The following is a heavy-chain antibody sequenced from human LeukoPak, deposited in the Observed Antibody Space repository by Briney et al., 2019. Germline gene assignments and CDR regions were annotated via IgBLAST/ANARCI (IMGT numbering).Heavy chain of an antibody. CDR3: ARDIAAAALDYYYGMDV. V-gene: IGHV3-74*01. CDR2: INSDGSST. J-gene: IGHJ6*02. D-gene: IGHD6-13*01. Sequence: GGSLRLSCAASGFTFSSYWMHWVRQAPGKGLVWVTRINSDGSSTSYADSVKGRFTISRDNAKNTLYLQMNSLRAEDTAVYYCARDIAAAALDYYYGMDVWGQGTTVTVSS. CDR1: GFTFSSYW.